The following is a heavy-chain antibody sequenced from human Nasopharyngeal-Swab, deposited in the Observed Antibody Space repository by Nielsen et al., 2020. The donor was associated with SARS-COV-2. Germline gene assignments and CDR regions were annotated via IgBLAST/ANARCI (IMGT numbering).Heavy chain of an antibody. V-gene: IGHV4-59*13. Sequence: SETLSLTCTVSGGSISSYYRSWIRQPPGKGLEWIGYIYYSGSTNYNPSLKSRVTISVDTSKNQFSLKLSSVTAADTAVYYCAREERDGLIPRYYYYYGMDVWGQGTTVTVSS. J-gene: IGHJ6*02. CDR1: GGSISSYY. CDR3: AREERDGLIPRYYYYYGMDV. CDR2: IYYSGST. D-gene: IGHD2-21*01.